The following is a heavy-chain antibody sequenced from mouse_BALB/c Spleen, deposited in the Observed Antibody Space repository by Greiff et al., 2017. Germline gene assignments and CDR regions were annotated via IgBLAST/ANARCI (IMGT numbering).Heavy chain of an antibody. D-gene: IGHD2-3*01. CDR3: ARQDGYYPFDY. CDR1: GFTFSSYG. Sequence: EVQLQQSGGDLVKPGGSLKLSCAASGFTFSSYGMSWVRQTPDKRLEWVATISSGGSYTYYPDSVKGRFTISRDNAKNTLYLQMSSLKSEDTAMYYCARQDGYYPFDYWGQGTTLTVSS. CDR2: ISSGGSYT. J-gene: IGHJ2*01. V-gene: IGHV5-6*01.